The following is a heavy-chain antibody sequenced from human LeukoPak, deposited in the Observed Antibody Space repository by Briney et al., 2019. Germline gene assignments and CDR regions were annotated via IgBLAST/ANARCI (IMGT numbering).Heavy chain of an antibody. V-gene: IGHV4-61*02. D-gene: IGHD3-10*01. J-gene: IGHJ6*02. Sequence: SETLSLTCTVSGGSISGINYYWTWIRQPAGKGLEWIGRIYTTGSSNYNPSLKSRVPISVDTSNNQFSLKLSSVTAADTAVYYCARVSPSGVWDVWGQGTTVTVSS. CDR3: ARVSPSGVWDV. CDR1: GGSISGINYY. CDR2: IYTTGSS.